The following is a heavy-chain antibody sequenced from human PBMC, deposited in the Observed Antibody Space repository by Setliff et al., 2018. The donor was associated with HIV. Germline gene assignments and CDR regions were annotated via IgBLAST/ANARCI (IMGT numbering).Heavy chain of an antibody. J-gene: IGHJ4*02. CDR2: VSWNGSRT. Sequence: GGSLRLSCAASGFTFSNSDMTWVRQAPGKGLEWVSGVSWNGSRTNYADSVKDRIIISRDNSKSIAYLQMNSLKAEDTAIYYCTRDRVATTSLLYYFDYRGQGILVTVSS. D-gene: IGHD5-12*01. CDR3: TRDRVATTSLLYYFDY. CDR1: GFTFSNSD. V-gene: IGHV3-35*01.